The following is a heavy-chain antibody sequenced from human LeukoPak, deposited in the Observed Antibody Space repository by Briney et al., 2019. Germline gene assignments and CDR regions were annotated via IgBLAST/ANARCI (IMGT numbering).Heavy chain of an antibody. D-gene: IGHD5-18*01. Sequence: SETLSLTCAVYGGSFSGYYWSWISQPPGKGLEWIGEINHSGTTNYNPSLKSRVTISLDTSKSQFSLKLSSVTAADTAVYYCAKRGYSYGSDHWGQGTLVTVSS. CDR3: AKRGYSYGSDH. V-gene: IGHV4-34*01. CDR2: INHSGTT. CDR1: GGSFSGYY. J-gene: IGHJ4*02.